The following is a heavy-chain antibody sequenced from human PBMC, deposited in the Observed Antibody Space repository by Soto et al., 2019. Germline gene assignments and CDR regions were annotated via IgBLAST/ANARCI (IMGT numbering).Heavy chain of an antibody. CDR3: ARSYSSSWYDY. CDR2: IYYSGST. Sequence: SETLSLTCTVSGGSISSYYWSWIRQPPGKGLEWIGYIYYSGSTNYNPSLKSRVTISVDTSKNQFSLKLSSVTAADTAVYYCARSYSSSWYDYWGQGTLVTVSS. CDR1: GGSISSYY. J-gene: IGHJ4*02. V-gene: IGHV4-59*12. D-gene: IGHD6-13*01.